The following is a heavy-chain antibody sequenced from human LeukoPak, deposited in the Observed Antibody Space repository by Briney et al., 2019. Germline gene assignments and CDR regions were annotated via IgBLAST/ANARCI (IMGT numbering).Heavy chain of an antibody. CDR1: GGTFSSYA. D-gene: IGHD2/OR15-2a*01. J-gene: IGHJ3*02. V-gene: IGHV1-69*04. CDR2: IIPILGIA. CDR3: ASSRGARSFDI. Sequence: SVKVSCKASGGTFSSYAISWVRQAPGQGLEWMGRIIPILGIANYAQKFQGRVTITADRSTSTAYMELSSLRSEDTAVYYCASSRGARSFDIWGQGTMVTVSS.